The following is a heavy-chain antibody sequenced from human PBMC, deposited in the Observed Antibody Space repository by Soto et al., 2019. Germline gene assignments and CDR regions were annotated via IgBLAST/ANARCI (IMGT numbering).Heavy chain of an antibody. CDR1: GGSISSGPYS. CDR2: FHYSGST. D-gene: IGHD5-12*01. CDR3: ARGRIVATIGGQLWDY. Sequence: SETLSLTCTVSGGSISSGPYSWGWIRQPPGKGLEWIGTFHYSGSTYYSPSLESRVTISVDTSKNQFSLKLSSVTAADTAVYYCARGRIVATIGGQLWDYWGQGTLVTVSS. V-gene: IGHV4-39*07. J-gene: IGHJ4*02.